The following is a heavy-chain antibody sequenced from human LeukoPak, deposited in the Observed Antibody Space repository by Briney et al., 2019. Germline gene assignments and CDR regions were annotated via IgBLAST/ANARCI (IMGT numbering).Heavy chain of an antibody. CDR2: INGDGSIT. V-gene: IGHV3-74*01. CDR1: GFTFSTSW. D-gene: IGHD6-6*01. J-gene: IGHJ4*02. Sequence: GGSLRLSCAASGFTFSTSWMNWVRQAPGKGPVWVSRINGDGSITTYADSVKGRFTISRDNAKNALSLQKNSLRAEDTAVYYCRYGSSSGDYWGQGTLVTVSS. CDR3: RYGSSSGDY.